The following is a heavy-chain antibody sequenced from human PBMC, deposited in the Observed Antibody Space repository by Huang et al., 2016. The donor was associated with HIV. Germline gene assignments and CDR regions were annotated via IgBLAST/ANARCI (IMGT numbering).Heavy chain of an antibody. D-gene: IGHD1-26*01. V-gene: IGHV1-69*01. CDR3: ATGPRGSGSFN. Sequence: QVQLVQSGAEVKKPGSSVKVSCKASGGTFSSYVISWVRQAPGHGLEWMGGITPIFDKTNYAQKFQGRVTIIADESTRTAYMEMSSLRPEDTTTYYCATGPRGSGSFNWGQGTLVIVSS. J-gene: IGHJ4*02. CDR2: ITPIFDKT. CDR1: GGTFSSYV.